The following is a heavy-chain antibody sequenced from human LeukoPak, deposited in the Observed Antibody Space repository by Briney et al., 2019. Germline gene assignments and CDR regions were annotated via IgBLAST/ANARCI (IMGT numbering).Heavy chain of an antibody. D-gene: IGHD3-9*01. CDR1: GFTFSSYS. V-gene: IGHV3-21*01. CDR2: ISSSSSYI. CDR3: ARGHGPIYDILTHDAFDI. Sequence: GGSLRLSCAASGFTFSSYSMNWVRQAPGKGLEWVSSISSSSSYIYYADSVKGRFTISRDNAKNSLYLQMNSLRAEDTAVYYCARGHGPIYDILTHDAFDIWGQGTMVTVSS. J-gene: IGHJ3*02.